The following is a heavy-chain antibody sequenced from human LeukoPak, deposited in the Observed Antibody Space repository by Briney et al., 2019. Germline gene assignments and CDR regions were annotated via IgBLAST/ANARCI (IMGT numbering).Heavy chain of an antibody. CDR3: ARGALVPAAILGWFDP. Sequence: NPSETLSLTCTVSGGSISSSSYYWGWIRQPPGKGLEWIGSIYYSGSTYYNPSLKSRVTISVDTSKNQFSLKLSSVTAADTAVYYCARGALVPAAILGWFDPWGQGTLVTVSS. D-gene: IGHD2-2*02. CDR1: GGSISSSSYY. J-gene: IGHJ5*02. CDR2: IYYSGST. V-gene: IGHV4-39*07.